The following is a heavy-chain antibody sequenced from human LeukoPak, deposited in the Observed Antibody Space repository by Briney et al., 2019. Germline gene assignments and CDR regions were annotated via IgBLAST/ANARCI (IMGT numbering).Heavy chain of an antibody. V-gene: IGHV1-69*01. CDR1: GGTFSSYA. J-gene: IGHJ4*02. CDR2: IIPIFGTA. D-gene: IGHD4-17*01. Sequence: EASVKVSCKASGGTFSSYAISWVRQAPGQGLEWMGGIIPIFGTANYAQKFQGRVTITADESTSTAYMELSSLRSEDTAVYYCARGAAMTTVTSFDYWGQGTLVTVSS. CDR3: ARGAAMTTVTSFDY.